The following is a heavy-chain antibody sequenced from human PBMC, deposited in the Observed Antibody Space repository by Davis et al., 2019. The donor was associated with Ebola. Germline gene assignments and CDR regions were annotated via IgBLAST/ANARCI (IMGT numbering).Heavy chain of an antibody. D-gene: IGHD6-19*01. V-gene: IGHV1-46*03. CDR1: GYTFTSYY. J-gene: IGHJ6*02. CDR3: ARDWRGVAGPRYYYYGMDV. CDR2: INPSGGST. Sequence: ASVKVSCKASGYTFTSYYMHWVRQAPGQGLEWMGIINPSGGSTSYAQKFQGRVAMTRDTSTSTVYMELSSLRSEDTAVYYCARDWRGVAGPRYYYYGMDVWGQGTTVTVSS.